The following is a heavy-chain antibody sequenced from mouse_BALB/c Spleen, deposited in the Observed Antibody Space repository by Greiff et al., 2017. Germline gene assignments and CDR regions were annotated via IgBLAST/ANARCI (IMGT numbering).Heavy chain of an antibody. V-gene: IGHV2-9*02. Sequence: VQLVESGPGLVAPSQSLSITCTVSGFSLTSYGVHWVRQPPGKGLEWLGVIWAGGSTNYNSALMSRLSISKDNSKSQVFLKMNSLQTDDTAMYYCARDPYDYDWFAYWGQGTLVTVSA. CDR1: GFSLTSYG. J-gene: IGHJ3*01. D-gene: IGHD2-4*01. CDR3: ARDPYDYDWFAY. CDR2: IWAGGST.